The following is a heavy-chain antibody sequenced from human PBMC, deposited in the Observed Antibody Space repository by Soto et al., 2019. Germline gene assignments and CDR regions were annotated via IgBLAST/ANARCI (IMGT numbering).Heavy chain of an antibody. J-gene: IGHJ4*02. D-gene: IGHD1-1*01. CDR2: LSYSGST. V-gene: IGHV4-39*02. CDR1: GGSVSTGSYY. CDR3: AREKDPPADAYNFAY. Sequence: TSETLSLTCTVSGGSVSTGSYYWGWIRQPLGKGLEWIGSLSYSGSTYYNPSLKSRVSISVDTSKNQFSVRLSSVTAADTAVYYCAREKDPPADAYNFAYWGQGTLVTVSS.